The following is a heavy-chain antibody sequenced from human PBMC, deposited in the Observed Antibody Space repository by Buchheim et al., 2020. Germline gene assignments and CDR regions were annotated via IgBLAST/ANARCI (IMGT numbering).Heavy chain of an antibody. CDR2: IYTSGST. CDR1: GGSISSGSYY. Sequence: QVQLQESGPGLVKPSQTLSLTCTVSGGSISSGSYYWSWIRQPAGKGLEWIGRIYTSGSTNYNPSLKSRVTISVDTSKNQFSLKLSSVTAADTAVDYCARASGGATLGNWFDPWGQGTL. CDR3: ARASGGATLGNWFDP. V-gene: IGHV4-61*02. D-gene: IGHD1-26*01. J-gene: IGHJ5*02.